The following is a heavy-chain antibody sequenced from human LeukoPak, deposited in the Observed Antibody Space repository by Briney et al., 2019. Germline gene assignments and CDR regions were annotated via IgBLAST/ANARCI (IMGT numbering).Heavy chain of an antibody. Sequence: GGSLRLSCAASGFTSSSYGMHWVRQAPGKGLEWVAFIRYDGSNKYYADSVKGRFTISRDNSKNTPYLQMNSLRDEDTAVYYCAMKAVPRPRLHDAFDFWGQGTVVSVSS. D-gene: IGHD5-24*01. V-gene: IGHV3-30*02. CDR3: AMKAVPRPRLHDAFDF. CDR2: IRYDGSNK. CDR1: GFTSSSYG. J-gene: IGHJ3*01.